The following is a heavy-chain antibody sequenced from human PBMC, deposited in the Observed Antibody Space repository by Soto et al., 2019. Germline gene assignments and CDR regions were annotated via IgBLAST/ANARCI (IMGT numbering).Heavy chain of an antibody. CDR2: INPNSGGT. CDR3: ARAETYYYDSSGLPAFDI. Sequence: ASVKVSCKASGYTFTGYYMHWVRQAPGQGLEWMGWINPNSGGTNYAQKFQGWVTMTRDTSISTAYMELSRLRSDDTAVYYCARAETYYYDSSGLPAFDIWGQATMVTVSS. D-gene: IGHD3-22*01. CDR1: GYTFTGYY. V-gene: IGHV1-2*04. J-gene: IGHJ3*02.